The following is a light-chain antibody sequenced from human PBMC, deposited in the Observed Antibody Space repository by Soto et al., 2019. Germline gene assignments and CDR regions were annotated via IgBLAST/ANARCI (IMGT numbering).Light chain of an antibody. J-gene: IGKJ4*01. V-gene: IGKV3-15*01. CDR2: DAS. CDR3: QQYHNWPLT. CDR1: QSVSGH. Sequence: EIVLTQSQPTLSVSPGSRPTLRCRASQSVSGHLDWYQQKPGQAPRLLIYDASTRATGIPARFSGSGYGAEFNLTISSLQSEDFAVYYCQQYHNWPLTFGGGTKVDIK.